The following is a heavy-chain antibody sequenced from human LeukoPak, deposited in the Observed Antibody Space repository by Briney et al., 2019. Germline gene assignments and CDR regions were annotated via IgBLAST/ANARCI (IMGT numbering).Heavy chain of an antibody. CDR2: IYYSGST. CDR1: GGSISSGGYY. V-gene: IGHV4-31*03. D-gene: IGHD2-21*02. Sequence: PSETLSLTCTVSGGSISSGGYYWSWTRQHPGKGLEWIGYIYYSGSTYYNPSLKSRVTISVDTSKNQFSLKLSSVTAADTAVYYCARESRCGGDCYRIDYWGQGTLVTVSS. CDR3: ARESRCGGDCYRIDY. J-gene: IGHJ4*02.